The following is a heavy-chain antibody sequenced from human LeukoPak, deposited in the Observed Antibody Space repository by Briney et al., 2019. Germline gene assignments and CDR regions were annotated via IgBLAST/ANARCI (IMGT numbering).Heavy chain of an antibody. Sequence: SETLSLTCTVSGGSISSYYWSWIRQPPGKGLEWIGYIYYSGSNNYNPSLKSRVTISVDTSKNQFSLKLSSVTAADTAVYYCARLLPDTAMVYYDYWGQGTLVTVSS. D-gene: IGHD5-18*01. V-gene: IGHV4-59*08. CDR2: IYYSGSN. CDR3: ARLLPDTAMVYYDY. CDR1: GGSISSYY. J-gene: IGHJ4*02.